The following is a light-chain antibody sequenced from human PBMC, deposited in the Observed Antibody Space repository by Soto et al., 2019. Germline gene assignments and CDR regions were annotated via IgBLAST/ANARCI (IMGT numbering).Light chain of an antibody. Sequence: EIVMTQSPATLSVSPGERVTLSCRASQSINTNFAWYQQKPGQAPRLLIYDASTGSTGVPARFRCSGSGAAFTLTISSLHSKDVAIDYCHHYKNWPPLTFGQGTKVEI. CDR2: DAS. V-gene: IGKV3-15*01. CDR1: QSINTN. CDR3: HHYKNWPPLT. J-gene: IGKJ1*01.